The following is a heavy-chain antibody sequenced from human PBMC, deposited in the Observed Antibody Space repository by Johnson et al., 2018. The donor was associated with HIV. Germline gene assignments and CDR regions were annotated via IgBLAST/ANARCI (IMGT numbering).Heavy chain of an antibody. J-gene: IGHJ3*02. D-gene: IGHD5-18*01. CDR2: IGTAGDT. CDR1: GFTVSSYD. CDR3: ARDQWIQLWRDAFDI. Sequence: DVQLVETGGGLIQPGGSLRLSCAASGFTVSSYDMHWVRQATGKGLEWVSAIGTAGDTYYPGSVKGRFTISRENAKNSLYLQMNSLRADDTAVYYCARDQWIQLWRDAFDIWGQGTMVSVSS. V-gene: IGHV3-13*01.